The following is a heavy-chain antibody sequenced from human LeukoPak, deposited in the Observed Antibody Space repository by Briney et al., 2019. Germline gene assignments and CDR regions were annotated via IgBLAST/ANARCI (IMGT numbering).Heavy chain of an antibody. D-gene: IGHD6-19*01. Sequence: GGSLRLSCAASGFTSSSYGMHWVRQAPGKGLEWVAFIRYVGSNKYYADSVKGRFTISRDNSKNTLYLQMNSLRAEDTAVYYCAKDVNIAVAGFFDYWGQGTLVTVSS. CDR2: IRYVGSNK. J-gene: IGHJ4*02. V-gene: IGHV3-30*02. CDR3: AKDVNIAVAGFFDY. CDR1: GFTSSSYG.